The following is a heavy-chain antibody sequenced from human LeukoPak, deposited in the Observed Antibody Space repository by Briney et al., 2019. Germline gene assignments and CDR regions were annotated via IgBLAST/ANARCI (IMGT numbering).Heavy chain of an antibody. V-gene: IGHV3-23*01. CDR1: GFTFSSYA. D-gene: IGHD6-19*01. CDR3: AKDVVGQQWPENC. CDR2: ISGSGGST. J-gene: IGHJ4*02. Sequence: QLGGSLRLSCAASGFTFSSYAMSWVRQAPGKGLEWVSAISGSGGSTYYADSVKGRFTISRDNSKNTLYLQMNSLRPEDTAVYYCAKDVVGQQWPENCWGQGTLVTVSS.